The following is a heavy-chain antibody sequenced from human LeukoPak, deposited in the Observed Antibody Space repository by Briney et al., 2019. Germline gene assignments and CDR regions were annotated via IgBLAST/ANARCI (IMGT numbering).Heavy chain of an antibody. CDR3: ARDRFGELFFDY. CDR1: GYTFTGYY. Sequence: ASVKVSCKASGYTFTGYYMHWVREAPGQGLEWMGWINPNSGGTNYAQKFQGRVTMTRDTSISTAYMELSRLRSDDTAVYYCARDRFGELFFDYWGQGTLVTVSS. V-gene: IGHV1-2*02. D-gene: IGHD3-10*01. J-gene: IGHJ4*02. CDR2: INPNSGGT.